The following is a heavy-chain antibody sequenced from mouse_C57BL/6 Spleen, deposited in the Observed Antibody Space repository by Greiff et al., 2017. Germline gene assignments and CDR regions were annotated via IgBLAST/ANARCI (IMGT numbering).Heavy chain of an antibody. V-gene: IGHV1-15*01. CDR1: GYTFTDYE. CDR3: TRRGDDYDGDFDD. CDR2: IDPETGGT. J-gene: IGHJ2*01. Sequence: QVQLKQSGAELVRPGASVTLSCKASGYTFTDYEMHWVKQTPVHGLEWIGAIDPETGGTAYNQKFKGKAILTADKSSSTAYMELRSLTSEDSAVYYCTRRGDDYDGDFDDWGQGTTLTVSS. D-gene: IGHD2-4*01.